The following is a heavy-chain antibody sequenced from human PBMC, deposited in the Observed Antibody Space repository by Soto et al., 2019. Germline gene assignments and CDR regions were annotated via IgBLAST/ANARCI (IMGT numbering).Heavy chain of an antibody. CDR3: AKEPPSIQLGFSFEF. CDR2: ISGSCGST. V-gene: IGHV3-23*01. Sequence: GKVLEWVSAISGSCGSTYYADSVKGRFIISRDNSKYTLYLQMNSLRAEDTAVYYCAKEPPSIQLGFSFEFLGQRT. J-gene: IGHJ4*02. D-gene: IGHD5-18*01.